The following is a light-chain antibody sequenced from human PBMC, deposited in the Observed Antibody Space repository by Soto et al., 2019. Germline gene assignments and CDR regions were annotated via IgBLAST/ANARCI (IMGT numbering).Light chain of an antibody. Sequence: EIVLAQSPGTLSLSPGERATLSCRASQSVTNSFLAWYQQKPGQAPRLLIYGASGRATGIPDRFTGSGSGTGFTLTISRLGPEDFAVYYCQQYVSSPWAFGQGTKVEI. J-gene: IGKJ1*01. CDR2: GAS. CDR1: QSVTNSF. V-gene: IGKV3-20*01. CDR3: QQYVSSPWA.